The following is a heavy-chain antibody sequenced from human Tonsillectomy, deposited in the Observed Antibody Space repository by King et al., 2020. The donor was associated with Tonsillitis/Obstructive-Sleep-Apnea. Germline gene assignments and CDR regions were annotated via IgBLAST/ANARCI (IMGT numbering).Heavy chain of an antibody. V-gene: IGHV3-15*07. D-gene: IGHD3-10*01. CDR1: GFTFSNAW. CDR3: TTGPDPMVRVQH. Sequence: VQLVESGGGLVKPGGSLRLSCAASGFTFSNAWMNWVRQAPGNGLEWVGRIKSKTDGGTTDYAAPVKGRFTISRDDSKNTLYLQMNSLKTEDTAVYYCTTGPDPMVRVQHWGQGTLVTVSS. CDR2: IKSKTDGGTT. J-gene: IGHJ1*01.